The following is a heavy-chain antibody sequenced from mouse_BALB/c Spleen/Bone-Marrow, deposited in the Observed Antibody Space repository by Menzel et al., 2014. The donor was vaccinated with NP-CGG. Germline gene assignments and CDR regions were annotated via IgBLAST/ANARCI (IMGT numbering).Heavy chain of an antibody. D-gene: IGHD1-1*01. CDR1: GFTFSDYY. J-gene: IGHJ4*01. CDR3: ARRRSLYYAMDY. V-gene: IGHV5-12*02. CDR2: ISNGGGST. Sequence: DVKLVESGGGLVQPGGSLKLSCATSGFTFSDYYMYWVRQTPEKRLEWVAYISNGGGSTYYPDTVKGRFTISRDNAKNTLYLQMSRLKSEDTATYYCARRRSLYYAMDYWGQGTSVTVSS.